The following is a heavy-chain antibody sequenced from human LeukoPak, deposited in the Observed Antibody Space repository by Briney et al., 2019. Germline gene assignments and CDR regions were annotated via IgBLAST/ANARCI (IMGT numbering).Heavy chain of an antibody. CDR2: INPNSGAT. CDR3: VRDEGVTPAAPWYYFDF. Sequence: ASVKVPCKASGYTFTGCYLHWVRQAPGKGLEWMGWINPNSGATNYEEKFQGRVTMTSDTSISTAYMELTRLTSDDTATYYCVRDEGVTPAAPWYYFDFWGQGTLVTVSS. V-gene: IGHV1-2*02. D-gene: IGHD2-2*01. J-gene: IGHJ4*02. CDR1: GYTFTGCY.